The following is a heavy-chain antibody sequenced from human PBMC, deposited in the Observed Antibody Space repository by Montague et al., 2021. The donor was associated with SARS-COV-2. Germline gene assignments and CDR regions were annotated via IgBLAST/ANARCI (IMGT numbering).Heavy chain of an antibody. D-gene: IGHD2-21*01. CDR3: ASQVPDFCGGIDY. Sequence: SETLSLTCTVSGGSISGYYWSWIRQPPGKGLEWIGYIYYSGSTNYNPSLKSRVTISVDTSKNQFSLKLSSVTAADTAVYYCASQVPDFCGGIDYWGQGTLVTVSS. CDR2: IYYSGST. J-gene: IGHJ4*02. CDR1: GGSISGYY. V-gene: IGHV4-59*01.